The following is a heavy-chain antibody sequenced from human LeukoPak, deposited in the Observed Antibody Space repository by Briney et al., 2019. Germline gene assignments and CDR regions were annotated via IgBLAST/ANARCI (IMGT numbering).Heavy chain of an antibody. J-gene: IGHJ4*02. D-gene: IGHD6-13*01. Sequence: GSGPTLVNPTQTLTLTCTFSGFSLSTSGMSVSWIRQPPGKALEWLARIDWDDDKYYSTSLKTRLTISKDTSKNQVVLTMTNMDPVDTATYYCARITPAGRQLDYWGQGTLVTVSS. V-gene: IGHV2-70*11. CDR3: ARITPAGRQLDY. CDR2: IDWDDDK. CDR1: GFSLSTSGMS.